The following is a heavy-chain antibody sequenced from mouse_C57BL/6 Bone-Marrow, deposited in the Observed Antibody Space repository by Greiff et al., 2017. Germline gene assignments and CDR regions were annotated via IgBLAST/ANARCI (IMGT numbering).Heavy chain of an antibody. V-gene: IGHV1-15*01. Sequence: QVQLQQSGAELVRPGASVTLSCKASGYTFTDYEMHWVKQTPVHGLEWIGAIDPETGGTAYNQKFKGKAILTADKASSTAYMELRSLTSEDSAVYYCTRGFFDYWGQGTTLTVSS. J-gene: IGHJ2*01. CDR3: TRGFFDY. CDR2: IDPETGGT. CDR1: GYTFTDYE.